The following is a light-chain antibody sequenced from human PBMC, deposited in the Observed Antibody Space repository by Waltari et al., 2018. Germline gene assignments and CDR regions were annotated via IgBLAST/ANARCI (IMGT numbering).Light chain of an antibody. J-gene: IGKJ2*02. Sequence: DIQITQSPSSLSAFVRDRVPITCRAMQGISNYLAWYQQKPGKVPKLLIYSASTLQSGVPSRFSGSGSGTDFTLTISSLQPEDVATYYCQKYNSVPRTFGQGTRLGIK. CDR2: SAS. V-gene: IGKV1-27*01. CDR1: QGISNY. CDR3: QKYNSVPRT.